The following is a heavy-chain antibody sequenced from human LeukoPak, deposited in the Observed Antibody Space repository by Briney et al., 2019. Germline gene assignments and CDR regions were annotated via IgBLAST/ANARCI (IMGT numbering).Heavy chain of an antibody. CDR2: INPSGGST. V-gene: IGHV1-46*01. CDR3: ARDLEGYCSSTSCPLYYYGMDV. J-gene: IGHJ6*02. Sequence: ASVKVSRKASGYTFTSYYMHWVRQAPGQGLEWMGIINPSGGSTSYAQKFQGRVTMTRDTSTSTVYMELSSLRSEDTAVYYCARDLEGYCSSTSCPLYYYGMDVWGQGTTVTVSS. CDR1: GYTFTSYY. D-gene: IGHD2-2*01.